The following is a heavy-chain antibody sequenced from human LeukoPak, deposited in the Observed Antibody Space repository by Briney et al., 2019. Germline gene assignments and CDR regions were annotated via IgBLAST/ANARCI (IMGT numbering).Heavy chain of an antibody. D-gene: IGHD3-16*01. CDR1: GLSFSNYW. CDR3: ASAYTYVRLGDH. CDR2: TNLHGTAV. Sequence: GGSLRLSCEVSGLSFSNYWMHWDRQAPGKGLVWVARTNLHGTAVDYADSVKGRFIISRDNAKNTLFLQMNSLRVEDTAVYYCASAYTYVRLGDHWGQGTLVTVSS. J-gene: IGHJ4*02. V-gene: IGHV3-74*01.